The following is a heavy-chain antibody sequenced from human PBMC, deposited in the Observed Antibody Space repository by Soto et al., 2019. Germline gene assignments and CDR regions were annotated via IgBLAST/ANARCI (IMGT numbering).Heavy chain of an antibody. V-gene: IGHV1-18*01. Sequence: ASVKVSCKASGYTFTSYGISWVRQAPGQGLEWMGWISAYNGNTNYAQKLQGRVTMTTDTSTSTAYMELRSLRSDDTAVYYCARDWPWGTYRFGGVIVIDYWGQGTLVTVSS. D-gene: IGHD3-16*02. J-gene: IGHJ4*02. CDR3: ARDWPWGTYRFGGVIVIDY. CDR1: GYTFTSYG. CDR2: ISAYNGNT.